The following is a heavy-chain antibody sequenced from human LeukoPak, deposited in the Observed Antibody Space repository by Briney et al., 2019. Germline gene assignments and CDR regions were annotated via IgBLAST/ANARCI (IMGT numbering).Heavy chain of an antibody. Sequence: SGPTLVNPTQTLTLTCTFSGFSLSTSGVGVGWIRQPPGKALEWLALIYWDDDKRYSPSLKSRLTITKDTSKNQVVLTMTNMDPVDTATYYCAHRRGVTYYDFWSGYYPGSDFDYWGQGTLVTVSS. CDR1: GFSLSTSGVG. D-gene: IGHD3-3*01. J-gene: IGHJ4*02. V-gene: IGHV2-5*02. CDR3: AHRRGVTYYDFWSGYYPGSDFDY. CDR2: IYWDDDK.